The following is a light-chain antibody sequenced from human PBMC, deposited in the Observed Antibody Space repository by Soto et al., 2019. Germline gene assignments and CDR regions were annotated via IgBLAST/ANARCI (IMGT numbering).Light chain of an antibody. J-gene: IGLJ1*01. Sequence: QSVLTQPPSVSGAPGQRVTISCTGTSSNIGAGYDVHWYQQLPGTAPKLVILGNNKRPSGVPDRFSGSKSGTSASLAITGLQAEDEAEYYCQSSDISLSGVHLFGTGTKLTVL. CDR3: QSSDISLSGVHL. CDR2: GNN. V-gene: IGLV1-40*01. CDR1: SSNIGAGYD.